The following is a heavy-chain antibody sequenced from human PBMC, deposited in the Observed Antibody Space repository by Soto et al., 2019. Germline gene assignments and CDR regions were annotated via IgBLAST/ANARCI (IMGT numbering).Heavy chain of an antibody. Sequence: VQLVESGGGLVQPGGSLSLSCAASGFSFNTYAMSWVRQAPGKGLEWVSSISDSGGNTYYAETVKGRFTISRDNSKDTLYLQMNSLRAEDTALYYCTKCGGLGTPRGRGACYCPIDSWGQGILVTASS. J-gene: IGHJ4*02. V-gene: IGHV3-23*04. CDR3: TKCGGLGTPRGRGACYCPIDS. CDR1: GFSFNTYA. CDR2: ISDSGGNT. D-gene: IGHD2-21*02.